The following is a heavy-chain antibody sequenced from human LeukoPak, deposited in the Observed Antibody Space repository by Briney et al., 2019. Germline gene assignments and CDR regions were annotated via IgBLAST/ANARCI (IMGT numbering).Heavy chain of an antibody. V-gene: IGHV4-34*01. CDR1: GGSFSGYY. Sequence: SETLSLTCAVYGGSFSGYYWSWIRQPPGKGLEWIGEINHSGSTNYNPSLKSRVTISVDTSKNQFSLKLSSVTAADTAVYYCARDRYRHAFDIWGQGTMVTVSS. J-gene: IGHJ3*02. CDR3: ARDRYRHAFDI. CDR2: INHSGST. D-gene: IGHD1-1*01.